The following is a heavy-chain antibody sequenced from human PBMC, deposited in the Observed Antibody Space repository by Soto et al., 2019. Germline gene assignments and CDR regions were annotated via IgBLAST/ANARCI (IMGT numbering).Heavy chain of an antibody. J-gene: IGHJ3*02. Sequence: GQSLRISWKGSGYSFTSYWIGRVRQKPGKGLEWMGIIYPGDSDARYSPSFQGQVTISADKSISTAYLQWSSLKASDTAMYYCARSAYYYDSSGYIGAFDIWGQGTMVTVSS. CDR1: GYSFTSYW. V-gene: IGHV5-51*01. D-gene: IGHD3-22*01. CDR3: ARSAYYYDSSGYIGAFDI. CDR2: IYPGDSDA.